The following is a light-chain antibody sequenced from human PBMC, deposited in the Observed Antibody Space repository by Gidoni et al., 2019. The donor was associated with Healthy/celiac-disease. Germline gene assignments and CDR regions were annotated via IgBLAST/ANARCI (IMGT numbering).Light chain of an antibody. Sequence: DIQVTHSPSSLSASVGDRVTLTCQASQDISNYLNGYQQKPGKAPELLIYDASNLATGLPSRLSGSGSGQDFTLPISSWKPEDIATYYCQQYDNLPFTFGPGTKVDIK. CDR3: QQYDNLPFT. V-gene: IGKV1-33*01. J-gene: IGKJ3*01. CDR2: DAS. CDR1: QDISNY.